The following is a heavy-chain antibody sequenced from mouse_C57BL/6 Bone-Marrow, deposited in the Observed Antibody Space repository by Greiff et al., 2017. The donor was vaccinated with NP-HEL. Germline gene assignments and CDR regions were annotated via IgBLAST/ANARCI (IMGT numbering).Heavy chain of an antibody. CDR1: GYTFTSYW. J-gene: IGHJ4*01. CDR2: IHPNSGST. D-gene: IGHD1-1*01. CDR3: AREDYGSPYAMDY. Sequence: QVQLQQPGAELVKPGASVKLSCKASGYTFTSYWMHWVKQRPGQGLEWIGMIHPNSGSTNYNEKFKSKATLTVDKSSSTAYMQLSSLTSEDSAVYYCAREDYGSPYAMDYWGQGTSVTVSS. V-gene: IGHV1-64*01.